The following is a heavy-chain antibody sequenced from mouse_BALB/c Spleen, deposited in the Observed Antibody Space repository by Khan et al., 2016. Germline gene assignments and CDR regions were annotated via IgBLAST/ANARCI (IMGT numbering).Heavy chain of an antibody. V-gene: IGHV1-26*01. CDR2: VNPNNGGT. J-gene: IGHJ2*01. CDR3: ASMGGPYFG. D-gene: IGHD2-10*01. Sequence: VRLQQSGPDLVKPGASVNISCKASGYSFTGYYMHWVKESHGKSLEWIGRVNPNNGGTSYNQKFKGKAILTVDKSSSIAYMELSSLTSEDSAVYYCASMGGPYFGWGHCTTLTVSS. CDR1: GYSFTGYY.